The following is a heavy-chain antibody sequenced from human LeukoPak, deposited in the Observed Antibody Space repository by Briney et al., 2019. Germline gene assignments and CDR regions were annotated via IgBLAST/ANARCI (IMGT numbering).Heavy chain of an antibody. CDR2: INHSGST. V-gene: IGHV4-34*01. Sequence: TPSETLSLTCAVYGGSFSGYYWSWIRQPPGKGLEWIGEINHSGSTNYNPSLKSRVTISVDTSKNQFSLKLSSVTAPDTAVYYCASGPMVIKAFDIWGQGTMVTVSS. CDR3: ASGPMVIKAFDI. J-gene: IGHJ3*02. CDR1: GGSFSGYY. D-gene: IGHD3-22*01.